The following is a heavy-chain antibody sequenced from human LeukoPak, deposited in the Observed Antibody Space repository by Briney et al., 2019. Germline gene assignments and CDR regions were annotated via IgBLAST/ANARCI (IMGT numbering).Heavy chain of an antibody. J-gene: IGHJ4*02. D-gene: IGHD3-10*02. CDR3: ARHYVL. CDR1: GGSISGSSYY. CDR2: IYYSGST. V-gene: IGHV4-39*01. Sequence: SETLSLTCTVSGGSISGSSYYWGWLRQPPGTGLEWIGSIYYSGSTYYNPSLKSRVTISVDTSKNQFSLKLNSVTATDTAVYCCARHYVLGARETLVPLPS.